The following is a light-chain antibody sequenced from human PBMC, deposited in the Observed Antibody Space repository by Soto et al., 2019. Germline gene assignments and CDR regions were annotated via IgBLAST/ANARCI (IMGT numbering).Light chain of an antibody. V-gene: IGKV1-5*03. CDR3: QQYNSYRA. Sequence: IQRTHSPSTLSASVGYRVTITCRASESIDSWLAWHQQKPGRAPKLLISKASSLESGVPSRFSGSGFGTEFTLTISSLQPDDFATYYCQQYNSYRAFGQGTKVDIK. CDR1: ESIDSW. CDR2: KAS. J-gene: IGKJ1*01.